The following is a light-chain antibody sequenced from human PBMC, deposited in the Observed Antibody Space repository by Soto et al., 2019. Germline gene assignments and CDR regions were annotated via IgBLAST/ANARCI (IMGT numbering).Light chain of an antibody. J-gene: IGLJ2*01. V-gene: IGLV2-14*03. CDR2: EVR. CDR1: SSDIGAYDY. Sequence: QSALTQPASVSGSPGQSITISCTGTSSDIGAYDYVSWFQQYSGKAPTHIIYEVRFRPSGVSSRFSGSKSGNTASLTISGLQTEDEADYYCGSYASATLIFGGGTKLTVL. CDR3: GSYASATLI.